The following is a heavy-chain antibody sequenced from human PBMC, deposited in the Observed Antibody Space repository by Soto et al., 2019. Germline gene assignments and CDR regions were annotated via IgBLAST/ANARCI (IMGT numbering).Heavy chain of an antibody. D-gene: IGHD5-12*01. V-gene: IGHV2-5*02. Sequence: SGPTLVNPTQTLTLPCTISGFSLSRSGVGVGWIRQPPGKAPEWLALIYWDDDKRYSPSLNRRLTITKDTSKDQVVLTMTNVDPVDTATYLCAHRSGYVRAFDIWGQGTMVNVSS. CDR3: AHRSGYVRAFDI. CDR2: IYWDDDK. CDR1: GFSLSRSGVG. J-gene: IGHJ3*02.